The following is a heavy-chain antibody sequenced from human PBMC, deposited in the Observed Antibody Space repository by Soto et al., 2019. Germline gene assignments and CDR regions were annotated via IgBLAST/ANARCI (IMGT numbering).Heavy chain of an antibody. V-gene: IGHV3-48*03. Sequence: EVQLVESGGGLVQPGGSLRLSCVASGFTFSSSEMYWVRQAPGKGLEWVSYIHPAGQPIFYAASVKGRFTISRDNAKNSLYLQRNSLRAEDTAVYYCARRGSSWGQGTMVTGSS. CDR3: ARRGSS. J-gene: IGHJ3*01. D-gene: IGHD2-2*01. CDR1: GFTFSSSE. CDR2: IHPAGQPI.